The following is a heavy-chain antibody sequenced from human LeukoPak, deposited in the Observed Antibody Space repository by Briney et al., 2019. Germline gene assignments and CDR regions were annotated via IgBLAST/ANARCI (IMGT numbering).Heavy chain of an antibody. V-gene: IGHV4-59*01. D-gene: IGHD1-26*01. Sequence: KPSETLSLTCTVSGGSISSYYWSWIRQPPGKGLEWIGYIYYSGSTNYNPSLKSRVTISVDTSKNQFSLKMSSVIAADTAVYYCAREKVGATAFDYWGQGTLVTVSS. CDR1: GGSISSYY. CDR3: AREKVGATAFDY. J-gene: IGHJ4*02. CDR2: IYYSGST.